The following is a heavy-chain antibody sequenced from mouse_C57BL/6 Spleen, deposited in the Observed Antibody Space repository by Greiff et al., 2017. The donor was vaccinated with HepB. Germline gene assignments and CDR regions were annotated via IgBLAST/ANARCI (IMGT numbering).Heavy chain of an antibody. CDR2: ISYDGSN. CDR3: ARAGDYPHYFDY. V-gene: IGHV3-6*01. D-gene: IGHD2-4*01. CDR1: GYSITSGYY. Sequence: ESGPGLVKPSQSLSLTCSVTGYSITSGYYWNWIRQFPGNKLEWMGYISYDGSNNYNPSLKNRISITRDTSNNQFFLKLNSVTTEDTATYYCARAGDYPHYFDYWGQGTTLTVSS. J-gene: IGHJ2*01.